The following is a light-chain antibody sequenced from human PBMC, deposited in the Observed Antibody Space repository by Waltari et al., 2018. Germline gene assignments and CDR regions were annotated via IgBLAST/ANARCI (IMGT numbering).Light chain of an antibody. CDR3: QQYNNWPQT. Sequence: TQSPATLSVSPGERATLSCRASQSISSNLAWYQHRPGQAPRLLIYDASTRATGIPARFSGSGSGTEFTLTISSLQSEDFALYYCQQYNNWPQTFGQGTKVEIE. J-gene: IGKJ1*01. V-gene: IGKV3-15*01. CDR2: DAS. CDR1: QSISSN.